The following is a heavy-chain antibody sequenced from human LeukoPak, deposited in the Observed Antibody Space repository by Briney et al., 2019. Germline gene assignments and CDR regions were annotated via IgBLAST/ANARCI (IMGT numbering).Heavy chain of an antibody. D-gene: IGHD6-13*01. V-gene: IGHV4-34*01. CDR3: ARVPGSSWYGNWFGP. Sequence: SETLSLTCAVYGGSFSGYYWSWIRRPPGKGLEWIGEINHSGSTNYNPSLKSRVTISVDTSRNQFSLKLSSVTAADTAVYYCARVPGSSWYGNWFGPWGQGTLVTVPS. CDR1: GGSFSGYY. CDR2: INHSGST. J-gene: IGHJ5*02.